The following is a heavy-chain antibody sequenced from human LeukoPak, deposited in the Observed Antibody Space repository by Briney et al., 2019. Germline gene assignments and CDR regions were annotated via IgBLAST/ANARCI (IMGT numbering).Heavy chain of an antibody. J-gene: IGHJ4*02. V-gene: IGHV1-8*01. Sequence: EASVKVSCKASGYTFTSYDINWVRQATGQALEWMGWMNPNSGNTGYAQKFQGRVTMTRNTSISTAYMELSSLRSEDTAVYYCARVVYDSSGSTLRDYWGQGTLVTVSS. D-gene: IGHD3-22*01. CDR2: MNPNSGNT. CDR3: ARVVYDSSGSTLRDY. CDR1: GYTFTSYD.